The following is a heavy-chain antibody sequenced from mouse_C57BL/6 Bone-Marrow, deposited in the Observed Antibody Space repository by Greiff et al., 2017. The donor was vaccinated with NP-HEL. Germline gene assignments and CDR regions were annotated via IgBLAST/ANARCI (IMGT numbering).Heavy chain of an antibody. CDR1: GYSFTSYY. D-gene: IGHD6-1*01. Sequence: QVQLKESGPELVKPGASVKISCKASGYSFTSYYIHWVKQRPGQGLEWIGWIYPGSGNTKYSEKFKGKATLTADTSSSTAYMQLSSLTSEDSAVYYCARGRELTFDYWGQGTTLTVSS. CDR3: ARGRELTFDY. J-gene: IGHJ2*01. CDR2: IYPGSGNT. V-gene: IGHV1-66*01.